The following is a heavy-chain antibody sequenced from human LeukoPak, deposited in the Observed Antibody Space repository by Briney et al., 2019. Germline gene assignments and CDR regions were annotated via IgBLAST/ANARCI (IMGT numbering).Heavy chain of an antibody. V-gene: IGHV4-31*03. J-gene: IGHJ3*02. CDR1: GGSISSRGYY. CDR3: ARGSGRSRDAFDI. CDR2: IYYSGTT. D-gene: IGHD1-26*01. Sequence: SETLSLTCTVSGGSISSRGYYWSWIRQHPGKGLEWIGFIYYSGTTYYNPSLKSRATISVDTSKNHFSLKLISVTAADTAVYYCARGSGRSRDAFDIWGQGTMVTVSS.